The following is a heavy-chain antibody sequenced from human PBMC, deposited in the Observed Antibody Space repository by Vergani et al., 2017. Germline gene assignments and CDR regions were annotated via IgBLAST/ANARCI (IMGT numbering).Heavy chain of an antibody. V-gene: IGHV2-5*01. J-gene: IGHJ3*01. CDR2: VYWNDDG. CDR3: VHRLGYFDWDGAFDV. Sequence: QITLRESGPTLVKPKQTLTLTCTFSGFSLTTGGEGVGWIRQPPGRALEWLAFVYWNDDGRYSPSLKSRVTITKDTSKNEVILTMATMDPVDTATYYCVHRLGYFDWDGAFDVWGPGTMVTGSS. D-gene: IGHD3-9*01. CDR1: GFSLTTGGEG.